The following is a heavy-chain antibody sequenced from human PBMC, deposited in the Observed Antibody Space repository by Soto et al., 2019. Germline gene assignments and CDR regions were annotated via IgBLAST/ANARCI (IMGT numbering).Heavy chain of an antibody. D-gene: IGHD6-6*01. CDR2: IIPIFGTA. CDR1: GGTFSSYA. Sequence: SVKVSCKASGGTFSSYAISWVRQAPGQGLEWMGGIIPIFGTANYAQRFQGRVTITADESTSTAYMELSSLRSEDTAVYYCALSLSMAARPWAFWGQGTLVTVSS. CDR3: ALSLSMAARPWAF. J-gene: IGHJ4*02. V-gene: IGHV1-69*13.